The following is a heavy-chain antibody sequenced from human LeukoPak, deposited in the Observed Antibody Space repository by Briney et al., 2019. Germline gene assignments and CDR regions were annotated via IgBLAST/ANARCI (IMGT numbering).Heavy chain of an antibody. CDR1: GFTFSHYG. V-gene: IGHV3-33*06. Sequence: GRSLRLSCAASGFTFSHYGMHWVRQAPGKGLEWVAVMWSDGTKKYYADSVKGRFTISRDNSKNTLHLQMNSLRAEDTAVYYCAKIPIPKYSSGWYYFDYWGQGTLVTVSS. CDR2: MWSDGTKK. D-gene: IGHD6-19*01. CDR3: AKIPIPKYSSGWYYFDY. J-gene: IGHJ4*02.